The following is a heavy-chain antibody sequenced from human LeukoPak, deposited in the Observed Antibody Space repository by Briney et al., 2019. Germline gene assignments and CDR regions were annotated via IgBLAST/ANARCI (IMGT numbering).Heavy chain of an antibody. CDR2: IASDGTI. CDR1: GFILSTSE. D-gene: IGHD4/OR15-4a*01. J-gene: IGHJ4*02. CDR3: AKDMVATWMTGSLDY. Sequence: PGRSLRLSCVASGFILSTSEMNWVRQAPGRGLEWVSFIASDGTIYYADSVKGRFTRSRDNAKNSLHLQMYSLRGKDTALYYCAKDMVATWMTGSLDYWGQGTLVTVSS. V-gene: IGHV3-48*03.